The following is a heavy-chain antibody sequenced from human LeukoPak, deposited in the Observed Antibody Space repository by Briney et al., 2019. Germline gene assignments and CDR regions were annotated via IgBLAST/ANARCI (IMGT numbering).Heavy chain of an antibody. Sequence: PGGSLRLSCAASGFTFSSYSMNWVRQAPGKGLEWVSSISSSSSYIYYADSVKGRFTISRDNAKNSLYLQMNSLRAEDTAVYYCARDAQLATMIVVINRLFDYWGQGTLVTVSS. V-gene: IGHV3-21*01. D-gene: IGHD3-22*01. CDR2: ISSSSSYI. J-gene: IGHJ4*02. CDR3: ARDAQLATMIVVINRLFDY. CDR1: GFTFSSYS.